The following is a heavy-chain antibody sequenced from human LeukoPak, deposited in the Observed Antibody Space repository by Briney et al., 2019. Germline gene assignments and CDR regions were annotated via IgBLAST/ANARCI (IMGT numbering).Heavy chain of an antibody. D-gene: IGHD5-24*01. CDR1: GGSIGSSSYC. V-gene: IGHV4-39*01. J-gene: IGHJ5*02. CDR2: ICYSGST. CDR3: ARTENYIPEDCFDP. Sequence: PSETLSLTCSVSGGSIGSSSYCCGWIRQPPGKGLEWIGTICYSGSTFYNPSLKSQVTLSVDTSKNQFSLKLSSVTAADTAVYYCARTENYIPEDCFDPWGQGTLVTVSS.